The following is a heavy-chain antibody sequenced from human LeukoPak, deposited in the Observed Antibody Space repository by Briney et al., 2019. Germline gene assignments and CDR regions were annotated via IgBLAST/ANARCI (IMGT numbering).Heavy chain of an antibody. CDR1: GFTFSSYW. Sequence: GGSLRLSRAASGFTFSSYWMTWVRQAPGKGLEWVANIKQDGSEKYYVDSVKGRFTISRDNAKNSLYLQMNSLRAEDTAVYHCARKYGRVDSWGQGTLVTVSS. CDR2: IKQDGSEK. J-gene: IGHJ5*02. D-gene: IGHD2-15*01. V-gene: IGHV3-7*03. CDR3: ARKYGRVDS.